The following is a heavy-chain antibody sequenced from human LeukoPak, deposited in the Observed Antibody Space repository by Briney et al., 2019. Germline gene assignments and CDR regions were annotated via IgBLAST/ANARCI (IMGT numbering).Heavy chain of an antibody. V-gene: IGHV3-30*03. CDR3: ASGIAVAGKNYYGMDV. CDR1: GYTFTGYY. CDR2: ISYDGSNK. D-gene: IGHD6-19*01. J-gene: IGHJ6*02. Sequence: SCKASGYTFTGYYMHWVRQAPGKGLEWVAVISYDGSNKYYADSVKGRFTISRDNSKNTLYLQMNSLRAEDTAVYYCASGIAVAGKNYYGMDVWGQGTTVTVSS.